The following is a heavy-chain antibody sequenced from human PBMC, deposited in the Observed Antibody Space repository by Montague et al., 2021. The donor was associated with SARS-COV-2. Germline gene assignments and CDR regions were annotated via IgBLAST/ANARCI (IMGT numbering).Heavy chain of an antibody. V-gene: IGHV6-1*01. CDR3: ARWIVNSRYFDS. CDR1: GDSDGGVELG. D-gene: IGHD2-21*01. Sequence: CAISGDSDGGVELGCRSDEHTSELDFQWQLISCYTPKKNNDYTISVKSRISISPDTSKNQFSLQLKSVTPEDTAVYYCARWIVNSRYFDSWGQGILVTVS. CDR2: SCYTPKKNN. J-gene: IGHJ4*01.